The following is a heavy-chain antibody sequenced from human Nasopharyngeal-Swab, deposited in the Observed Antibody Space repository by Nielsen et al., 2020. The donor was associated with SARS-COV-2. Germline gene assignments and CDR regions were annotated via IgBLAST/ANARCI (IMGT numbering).Heavy chain of an antibody. J-gene: IGHJ4*02. CDR2: ISYDGSNK. V-gene: IGHV3-30*03. Sequence: LSLTCAASGFTFSSYGMHWVRQAPGKGLEWVAVISYDGSNKYYADSVKGRFTISRDNSKNTLYLQMNSLRAEDTAVYYCARDPGGSYYFDYWGQGTLVTVSS. CDR3: ARDPGGSYYFDY. D-gene: IGHD1-26*01. CDR1: GFTFSSYG.